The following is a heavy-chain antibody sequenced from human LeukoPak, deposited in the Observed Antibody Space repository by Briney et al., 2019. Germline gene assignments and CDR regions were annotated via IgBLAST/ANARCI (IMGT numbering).Heavy chain of an antibody. V-gene: IGHV4-39*01. J-gene: IGHJ4*02. CDR2: IYYSGTT. D-gene: IGHD6-19*01. CDR1: GDSITSLTHY. Sequence: SETLSLTCTVSGDSITSLTHYWGWIRQPPGKGLEWIASIYYSGTTYYSPSLKSRVTISVNRSDNQFSLRLSSVTAADTAVYFCAGYSSGWSSGGGYWGQGTLVTVSS. CDR3: AGYSSGWSSGGGY.